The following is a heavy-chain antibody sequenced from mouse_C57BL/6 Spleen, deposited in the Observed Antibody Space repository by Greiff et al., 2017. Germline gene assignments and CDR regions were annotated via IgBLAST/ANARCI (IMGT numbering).Heavy chain of an antibody. CDR2: INPNNGGT. CDR3: ARGNYGFAY. Sequence: VQLQQSGPELVKPGASVKISCKASGYTFTDYYMNWVKQSHGKSLEWIGDINPNNGGTSYNQKFKGKATLTVDKSSSTAYMELRSLTSEDSAVYYGARGNYGFAYWGQGTLVTVSA. D-gene: IGHD2-1*01. CDR1: GYTFTDYY. V-gene: IGHV1-26*01. J-gene: IGHJ3*01.